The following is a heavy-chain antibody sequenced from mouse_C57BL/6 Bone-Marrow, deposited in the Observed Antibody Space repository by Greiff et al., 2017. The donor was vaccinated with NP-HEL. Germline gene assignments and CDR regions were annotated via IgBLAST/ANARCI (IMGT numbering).Heavy chain of an antibody. V-gene: IGHV6-6*01. CDR1: GFTFSDAW. J-gene: IGHJ3*01. CDR2: IRNKANNNAT. D-gene: IGHD1-1*01. Sequence: EVMLVESGGGLVQPGGSMKLSCAASGFTFSDAWMDWVRQSPEKGLEWVAEIRNKANNNATYYAESVKGRFTISRDDCNSSVYLQMNSLRAEDTGIYYCASFYYGSSFAYWGQGTLVTVSA. CDR3: ASFYYGSSFAY.